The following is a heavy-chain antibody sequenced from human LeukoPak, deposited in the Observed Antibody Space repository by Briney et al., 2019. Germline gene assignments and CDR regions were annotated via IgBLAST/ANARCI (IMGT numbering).Heavy chain of an antibody. CDR1: GGSISSYY. J-gene: IGHJ4*02. CDR3: AKSGGYGLIDY. Sequence: KPSETLSLTCTVSGGSISSYYWGWIRQPPGKGLEWIGSIYSSGSTYYNASLQSRVTISIETSKNQISLRLNSVTAADTAIYYCAKSGGYGLIDYWGQGTLVTVSS. V-gene: IGHV4-39*01. CDR2: IYSSGST. D-gene: IGHD1-26*01.